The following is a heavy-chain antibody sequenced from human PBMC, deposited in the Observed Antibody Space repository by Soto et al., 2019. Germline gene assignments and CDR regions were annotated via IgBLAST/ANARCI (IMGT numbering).Heavy chain of an antibody. D-gene: IGHD3-22*01. J-gene: IGHJ1*01. V-gene: IGHV4-31*03. CDR2: IYYSGST. Sequence: SLSLTCTVSGGSISSGGYYWSWIRQHPGKGLEWIGYIYYSGSTYYNPSLKSRVTISVDTSKNQFSLKLSSVTAADTAVYYCARDRVESGYPEYFQHWGQGTLVTVSS. CDR1: GGSISSGGYY. CDR3: ARDRVESGYPEYFQH.